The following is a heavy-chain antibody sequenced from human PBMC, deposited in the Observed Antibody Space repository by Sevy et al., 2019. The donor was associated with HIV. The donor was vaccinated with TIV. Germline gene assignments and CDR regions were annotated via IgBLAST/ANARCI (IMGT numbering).Heavy chain of an antibody. V-gene: IGHV3-9*01. CDR2: ISWNSGSI. J-gene: IGHJ4*02. CDR1: GFTFDDYA. CDR3: ATSNYGDLYIDY. Sequence: GGSLRLSCAASGFTFDDYAMHWVRQTPGKGLEWVSGISWNSGSIGYADSVKGRFTISRDNAKNSLYLQMNSLRAEDTALYYCATSNYGDLYIDYWGQGTLVTVSS. D-gene: IGHD4-17*01.